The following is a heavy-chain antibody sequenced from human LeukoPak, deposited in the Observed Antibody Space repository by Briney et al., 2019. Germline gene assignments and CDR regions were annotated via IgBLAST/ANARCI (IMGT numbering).Heavy chain of an antibody. J-gene: IGHJ4*02. Sequence: SQTLSLTCTVSSDSISSGDYYWSWIRQPAGKGLEFIGYINKKGGTFYNPPLKSRVSISIDTSKNQLTLKLTSVTAADTAVYFCAREHKSYGDYPYYFDSWGQGTLVTVSS. V-gene: IGHV4-30-4*01. CDR1: SDSISSGDYY. CDR3: AREHKSYGDYPYYFDS. D-gene: IGHD4-17*01. CDR2: INKKGGT.